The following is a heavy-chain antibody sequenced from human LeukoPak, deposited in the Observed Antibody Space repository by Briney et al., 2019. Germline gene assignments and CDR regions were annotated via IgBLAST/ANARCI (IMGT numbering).Heavy chain of an antibody. J-gene: IGHJ5*02. Sequence: PSETLSLTCAVYGGSFSGYYWSWIRQPPGKGLEWIGEINHSGSTNYNPSLKSRVTISVDTSKNQFSLKLSSVTAADTAVYYCATPTGIAAAGKGSWFDPWGQGTLVTVSS. CDR1: GGSFSGYY. V-gene: IGHV4-34*01. CDR2: INHSGST. D-gene: IGHD6-13*01. CDR3: ATPTGIAAAGKGSWFDP.